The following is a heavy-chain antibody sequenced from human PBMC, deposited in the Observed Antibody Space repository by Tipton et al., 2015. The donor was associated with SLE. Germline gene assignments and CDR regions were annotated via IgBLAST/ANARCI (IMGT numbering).Heavy chain of an antibody. Sequence: TLSLTCAVYGGSFSGYYWSWIRQPPGKGLEWIGEINHSGSTNYNPSLKSRVTISVDTSKNQFSLKLSSVTAADTAVYYCARLRQGGGGDFDYWGQGTLVTVSS. CDR1: GGSFSGYY. CDR2: INHSGST. J-gene: IGHJ4*02. CDR3: ARLRQGGGGDFDY. D-gene: IGHD3-16*01. V-gene: IGHV4-34*01.